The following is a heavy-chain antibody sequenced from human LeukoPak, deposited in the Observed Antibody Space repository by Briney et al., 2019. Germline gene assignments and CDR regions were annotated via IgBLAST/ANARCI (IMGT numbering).Heavy chain of an antibody. CDR1: GFTFDDYA. Sequence: PGGSLRLSCAASGFTFDDYAMHWVRQAPGKGLEWVSGISWNSGSIGYADSVKGRFTISRDNAKNSLYLQMNSLRAEDTALYYCAKDRRDYYDSSGYLDYWGQGTLVTVSS. D-gene: IGHD3-22*01. V-gene: IGHV3-9*01. J-gene: IGHJ4*02. CDR2: ISWNSGSI. CDR3: AKDRRDYYDSSGYLDY.